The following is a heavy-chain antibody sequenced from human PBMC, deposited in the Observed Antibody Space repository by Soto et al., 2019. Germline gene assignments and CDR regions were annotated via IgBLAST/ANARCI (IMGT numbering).Heavy chain of an antibody. CDR3: AKVRYSSSYYFDY. Sequence: GGSLRLSCAASGFTFSSYAMSWVRQAPGKGMEWVSAISGSGGSTYYADSVKGRFPISRDNSKNTLYLQMNSLRAGDTAVYYCAKVRYSSSYYFDYWGQGTLVTVSS. D-gene: IGHD6-6*01. J-gene: IGHJ4*02. CDR2: ISGSGGST. V-gene: IGHV3-23*01. CDR1: GFTFSSYA.